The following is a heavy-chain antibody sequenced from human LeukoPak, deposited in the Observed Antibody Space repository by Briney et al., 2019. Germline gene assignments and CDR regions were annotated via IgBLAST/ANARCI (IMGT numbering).Heavy chain of an antibody. CDR3: ARERGRPTYSSSWSY. CDR1: GYTFTGYY. Sequence: ASVKVSCKASGYTFTGYYMHWVRQAPGQGLEWMGRINPNSGGTNYAQKFQGRVTMTRDTSISTACMELSRLRSDDTAVYYCARERGRPTYSSSWSYWGQGTLVTVSS. D-gene: IGHD6-13*01. CDR2: INPNSGGT. V-gene: IGHV1-2*06. J-gene: IGHJ4*02.